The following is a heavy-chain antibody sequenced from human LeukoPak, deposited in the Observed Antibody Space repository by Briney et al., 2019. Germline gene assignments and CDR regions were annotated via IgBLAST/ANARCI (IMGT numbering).Heavy chain of an antibody. Sequence: GGSLRLSCAASGFTFSSYAMHWVRQAPGKGLEWVAAISYDGSNKYYADSVKGRFTISRDNSKNTLYLQMNSLRAEDTAVYYCARARLYDSSGYYPRAFDYWGQGTLVTVSS. V-gene: IGHV3-30-3*01. D-gene: IGHD3-22*01. CDR2: ISYDGSNK. J-gene: IGHJ4*02. CDR1: GFTFSSYA. CDR3: ARARLYDSSGYYPRAFDY.